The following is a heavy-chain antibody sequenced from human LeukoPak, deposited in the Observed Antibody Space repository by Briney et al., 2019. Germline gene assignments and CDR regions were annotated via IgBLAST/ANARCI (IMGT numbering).Heavy chain of an antibody. CDR1: GYTFTGYF. J-gene: IGHJ4*02. CDR3: ARDGSGFGATFFDY. D-gene: IGHD3-10*01. CDR2: INPNSGAT. V-gene: IGHV1-2*02. Sequence: GASVKVSCKASGYTFTGYFMHWVRQAPGQGLEGMGWINPNSGATIYAQKFQGRVTMTRDTSISTAHMELSRLRSDDTAVYYCARDGSGFGATFFDYWGQGTLVIVSS.